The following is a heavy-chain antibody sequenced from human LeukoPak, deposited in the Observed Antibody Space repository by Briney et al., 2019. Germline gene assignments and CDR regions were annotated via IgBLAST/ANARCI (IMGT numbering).Heavy chain of an antibody. CDR2: ISSSSSTI. D-gene: IGHD3-3*01. CDR1: GFTFSSYG. J-gene: IGHJ4*02. CDR3: ARHAADDFWSGYFSDDY. V-gene: IGHV3-48*02. Sequence: GGSLRLSCAASGFTFSSYGMHWVRQAPGKGLEWVSYISSSSSTIYYADSVKGRFTISRDNAKNSLYLQMNSLRDEDTAVYYCARHAADDFWSGYFSDDYWGQGTLVTVSS.